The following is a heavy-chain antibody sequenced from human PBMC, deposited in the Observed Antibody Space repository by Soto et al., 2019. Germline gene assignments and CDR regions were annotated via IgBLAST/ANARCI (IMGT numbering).Heavy chain of an antibody. Sequence: SETLSLTCDVSGGCFTGYYWAWIRQPPGKGLEWIGEINHSGFTNYNPSLTGRVTISLDTSRSQFSLKLDSLTAADTAFYFCARGHGRFAHWGQGTLVTVSS. V-gene: IGHV4-34*01. CDR1: GGCFTGYY. J-gene: IGHJ4*02. CDR2: INHSGFT. CDR3: ARGHGRFAH.